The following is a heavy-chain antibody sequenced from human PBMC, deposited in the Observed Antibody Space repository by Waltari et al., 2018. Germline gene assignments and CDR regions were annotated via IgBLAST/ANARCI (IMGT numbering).Heavy chain of an antibody. CDR2: IYYSGRT. D-gene: IGHD4-17*01. J-gene: IGHJ4*02. V-gene: IGHV4-30-4*08. Sequence: QVQLQESGPGMVKPSQTLSLTATVAGGTIRSGESYWSWLRQPPGKGLEWIGYIYYSGRTYYNPSLKSRVTISVDPSKNLFSLKLSSVTAADTALYYCASFYGDYVNYWGQGTLVTVS. CDR1: GGTIRSGESY. CDR3: ASFYGDYVNY.